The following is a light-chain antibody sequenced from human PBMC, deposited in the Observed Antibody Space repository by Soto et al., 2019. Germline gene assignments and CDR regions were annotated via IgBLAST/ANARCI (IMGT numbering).Light chain of an antibody. CDR2: EVN. J-gene: IGLJ3*02. Sequence: QSALTQPPSASGSPGQPVTISCTGSSSDVGGHKYVSWYQQHPGTAPKLIISEVNKRASGVPDRFSGSKSGNTASLTVSGLQAEDEADYYCSLYTSSSTWVFGGGTKLTVL. V-gene: IGLV2-8*01. CDR3: SLYTSSSTWV. CDR1: SSDVGGHKY.